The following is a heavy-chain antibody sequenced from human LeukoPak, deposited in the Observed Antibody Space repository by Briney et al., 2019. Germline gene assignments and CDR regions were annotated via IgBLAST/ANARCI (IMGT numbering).Heavy chain of an antibody. V-gene: IGHV1-18*01. CDR2: ISAYNGNT. CDR3: ARDSVAGVFDY. J-gene: IGHJ4*02. D-gene: IGHD6-19*01. Sequence: WMGWISAYNGNTNYAQKLQGRVTMTTDTSTSTAYMELRSLRSDDTAVYYCARDSVAGVFDYWGQGTLVTVSS.